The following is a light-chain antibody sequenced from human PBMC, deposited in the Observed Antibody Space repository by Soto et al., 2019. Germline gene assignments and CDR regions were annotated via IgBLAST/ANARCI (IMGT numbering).Light chain of an antibody. V-gene: IGLV1-44*01. J-gene: IGLJ1*01. CDR1: SSNIGSNT. CDR2: SNN. CDR3: AAWDVSLNGYV. Sequence: QSVLTQPPSASGTPGQRVTISCSGSSSNIGSNTVNWYQQLPGTAPKLLIYSNNQRPSGVPDRFSGSKSGTSASLAISGLQSEDEADYYCAAWDVSLNGYVFGTGTNSPS.